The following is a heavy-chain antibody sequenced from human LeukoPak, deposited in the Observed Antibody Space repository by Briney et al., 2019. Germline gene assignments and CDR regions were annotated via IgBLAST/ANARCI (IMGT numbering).Heavy chain of an antibody. J-gene: IGHJ4*02. CDR1: GFTFNSFS. D-gene: IGHD3-16*01. Sequence: GESLRLSCAASGFTFNSFSMNWVRQAPGKGLEWVSFISHSSISIYYADSVKGRFTISRDNAKNSLYLQMNSLRAEDTAVYYCARVVGESIAELGNDYWGQANQV. CDR2: ISHSSISI. V-gene: IGHV3-21*01. CDR3: ARVVGESIAELGNDY.